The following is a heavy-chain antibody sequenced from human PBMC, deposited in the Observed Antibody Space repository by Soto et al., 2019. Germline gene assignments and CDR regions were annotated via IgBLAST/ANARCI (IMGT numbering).Heavy chain of an antibody. V-gene: IGHV1-2*02. CDR3: AGDSYSGSYVH. J-gene: IGHJ1*01. Sequence: ASSVKGSCKASGYTFTAYSIHWLRQAPGQGLEWMGWINPNDGDTNYAQKFRDRVTMTSDTSISTVSMDLSRLTSDDTAVYFCAGDSYSGSYVHWG. CDR2: INPNDGDT. CDR1: GYTFTAYS. D-gene: IGHD1-26*01.